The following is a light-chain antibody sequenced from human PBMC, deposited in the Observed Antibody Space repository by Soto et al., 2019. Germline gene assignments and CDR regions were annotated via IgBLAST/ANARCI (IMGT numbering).Light chain of an antibody. CDR3: AAWDDILSGFVV. J-gene: IGLJ2*01. Sequence: QSVLTQPPSASGTPGQRVTISCSGSSSNIGSNYVYWYQQLPGTAPKLLIYRNNQRPSGVPDRFSGYKSGTSASLAISGLRSEDEADYYCAAWDDILSGFVVFGGGTKLTVL. CDR2: RNN. CDR1: SSNIGSNY. V-gene: IGLV1-47*01.